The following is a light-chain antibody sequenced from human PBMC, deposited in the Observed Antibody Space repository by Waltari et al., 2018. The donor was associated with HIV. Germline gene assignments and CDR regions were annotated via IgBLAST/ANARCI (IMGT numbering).Light chain of an antibody. J-gene: IGLJ3*02. CDR1: SGVNVGSYN. CDR3: MLWHSHTWE. V-gene: IGLV5-45*02. Sequence: QAVLTQPSSLSASPGASVSLTCTLRSGVNVGSYNMYWFQQKPGSPPQYLLRYKSDLDKKQASGVPSRFSGSKEASANAGILVISGLQSEDEADYHCMLWHSHTWEFGGGTKLTVL. CDR2: YKSDLDK.